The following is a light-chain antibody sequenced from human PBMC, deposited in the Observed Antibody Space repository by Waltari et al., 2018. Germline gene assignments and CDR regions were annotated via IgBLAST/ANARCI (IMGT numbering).Light chain of an antibody. CDR3: QQYNNWPQT. Sequence: ETVMTQSPATLAVSPGESATLPCRASQRVAGNVAWLQQKPGQAPRPLIYGTSTRAPGIPARFSGRGSGTEFTLIICSLQSEDFAVYYCQQYNNWPQTFGQGTRVAIK. V-gene: IGKV3-15*01. J-gene: IGKJ1*01. CDR1: QRVAGN. CDR2: GTS.